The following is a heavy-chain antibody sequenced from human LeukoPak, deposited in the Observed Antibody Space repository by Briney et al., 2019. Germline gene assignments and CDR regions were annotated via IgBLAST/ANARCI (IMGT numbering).Heavy chain of an antibody. CDR1: GYTLTELS. Sequence: GASVRVSCEVSGYTLTELSMHWVRQAPGKGREWMGDSDPEDGEIIYAQKFQGRVTMTEDTSTDTAYMELSSLRSEDTAVYYCATGNRHSGYVRYYYYYGMDVWGQGTTVTVSS. V-gene: IGHV1-24*01. CDR3: ATGNRHSGYVRYYYYYGMDV. D-gene: IGHD5-12*01. J-gene: IGHJ6*02. CDR2: SDPEDGEI.